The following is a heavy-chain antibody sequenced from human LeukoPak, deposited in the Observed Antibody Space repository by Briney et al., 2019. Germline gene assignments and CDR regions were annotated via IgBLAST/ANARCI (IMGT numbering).Heavy chain of an antibody. CDR2: ISGSGGST. J-gene: IGHJ4*02. Sequence: GGSLRLSCAASGFTFSNYSMSWVRQAPGKGLEWVSAISGSGGSTYYADSVKGRFTISRDNSKNTLYLQMNSLRAEDTAVYYCAKVRGAVAVTTFDYWGQGTLVTVSS. CDR3: AKVRGAVAVTTFDY. D-gene: IGHD6-19*01. CDR1: GFTFSNYS. V-gene: IGHV3-23*01.